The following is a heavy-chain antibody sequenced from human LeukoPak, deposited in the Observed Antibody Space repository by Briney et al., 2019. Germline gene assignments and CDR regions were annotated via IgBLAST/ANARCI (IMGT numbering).Heavy chain of an antibody. V-gene: IGHV3-66*01. CDR1: GFTVSSNY. D-gene: IGHD2-2*01. J-gene: IGHJ3*02. Sequence: QTGGSLRLSCAASGFTVSSNYMSWVRQAPGKGLEWVSVIYSGGSTYYADSVKGRFTISRDNSKNTLYLQMNSLRAEDTAVCYCARDGSMSPAFDIWGQGTMVTVSS. CDR2: IYSGGST. CDR3: ARDGSMSPAFDI.